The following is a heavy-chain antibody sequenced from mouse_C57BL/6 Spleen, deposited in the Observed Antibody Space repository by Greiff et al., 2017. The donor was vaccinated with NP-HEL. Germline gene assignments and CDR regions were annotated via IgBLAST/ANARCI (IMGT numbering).Heavy chain of an antibody. J-gene: IGHJ2*01. CDR2: IDPETGGT. CDR1: GYTFTDYE. Sequence: VQLQESGAELVRPGASVTLSCKASGYTFTDYEMHWVKQTPAHGLEWIGAIDPETGGTAYNQKFKGKAILTADKSSSTAYMELRSLTSEDSAVYYCARVGVTTVVFDYWGQGTTLTVSS. D-gene: IGHD1-1*01. CDR3: ARVGVTTVVFDY. V-gene: IGHV1-15*01.